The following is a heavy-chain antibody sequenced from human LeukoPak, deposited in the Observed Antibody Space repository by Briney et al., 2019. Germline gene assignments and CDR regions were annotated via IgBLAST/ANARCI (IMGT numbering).Heavy chain of an antibody. D-gene: IGHD3-22*01. V-gene: IGHV4-59*01. Sequence: SETLSLTCTVSGGSISTYQWSWIRQSPGKGLEWIGNVYKSGSTNYNPSLKSRVTISVDTSKNQFSLKLSSVTAADTAVYYCARGRGDYYGTSGNWFDPWGQGALVTVSS. CDR3: ARGRGDYYGTSGNWFDP. CDR1: GGSISTYQ. J-gene: IGHJ5*02. CDR2: VYKSGST.